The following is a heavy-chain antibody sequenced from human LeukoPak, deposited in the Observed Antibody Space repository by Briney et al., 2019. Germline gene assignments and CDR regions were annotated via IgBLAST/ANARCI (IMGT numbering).Heavy chain of an antibody. CDR1: GNYW. V-gene: IGHV3-74*01. J-gene: IGHJ6*02. D-gene: IGHD4-17*01. CDR3: ARHYGYYYYGMDV. CDR2: INSDGSST. Sequence: GGSLRLSCAASGNYWMHWVRQAPGKGLVWVSRINSDGSSTSYADSVKGRFTISRDNAKNTLYLQMNSLRAEDTAVYYCARHYGYYYYGMDVWGQGTTVTVSS.